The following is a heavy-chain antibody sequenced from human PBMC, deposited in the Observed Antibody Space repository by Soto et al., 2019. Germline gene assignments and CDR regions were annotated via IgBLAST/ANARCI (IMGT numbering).Heavy chain of an antibody. D-gene: IGHD1-1*01. CDR3: AESRDAYNFYSYYGMDX. Sequence: GALRLSWAASGFTFSNYGMHWVRQTPGKGMEWVARILYDGSNKYYADSVKGRFTISRYNSKNTLYLQLSSLRAEDTAVYYCAESRDAYNFYSYYGMDXWGQGTTVTVS. CDR1: GFTFSNYG. V-gene: IGHV3-30*18. J-gene: IGHJ6*02. CDR2: ILYDGSNK.